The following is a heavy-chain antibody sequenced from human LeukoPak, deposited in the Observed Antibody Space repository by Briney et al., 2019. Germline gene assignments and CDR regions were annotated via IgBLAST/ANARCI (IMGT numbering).Heavy chain of an antibody. D-gene: IGHD3-22*01. Sequence: PGGSLRLSCAASGFTFSSYWMSWVRQAPGKGLEWVANIKQDGSEKYYVGSVKGRFTISRDNAKNSLYLQMNSLRAEDTAVYYCARQDDSSGYYRQPLDYWGQGTLVTVSS. CDR2: IKQDGSEK. CDR3: ARQDDSSGYYRQPLDY. V-gene: IGHV3-7*01. J-gene: IGHJ4*02. CDR1: GFTFSSYW.